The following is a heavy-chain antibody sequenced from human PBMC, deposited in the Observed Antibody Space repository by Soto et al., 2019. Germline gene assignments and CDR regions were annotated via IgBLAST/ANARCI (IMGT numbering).Heavy chain of an antibody. J-gene: IGHJ5*02. D-gene: IGHD4-4*01. Sequence: ASVKVSCKASGYTFTSYDINWVRQATGQGLEWMGWMSPNSGNTGYAQKFQGRVTMTRNTSISTAYMELSSLRSEDTAVYYCERVSGDSNYVSWFDPWGQGTLVTVSS. CDR1: GYTFTSYD. CDR2: MSPNSGNT. CDR3: ERVSGDSNYVSWFDP. V-gene: IGHV1-8*01.